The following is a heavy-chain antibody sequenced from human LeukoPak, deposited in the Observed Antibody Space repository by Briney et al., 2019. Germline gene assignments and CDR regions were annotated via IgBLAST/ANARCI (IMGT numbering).Heavy chain of an antibody. J-gene: IGHJ4*02. CDR2: IRSKAYGGTT. D-gene: IGHD5-18*01. CDR1: GFTFGDYA. V-gene: IGHV3-49*04. CDR3: TRDIGGHNYGVFDY. Sequence: PGGSLRLSCTVSGFTFGDYAINWVRQAPGKGLGGVTFIRSKAYGGTTEYAASVNGRFTISRDDSEIVAYLQMNSLKTEDTAVYYCTRDIGGHNYGVFDYWGQGTLVTVSS.